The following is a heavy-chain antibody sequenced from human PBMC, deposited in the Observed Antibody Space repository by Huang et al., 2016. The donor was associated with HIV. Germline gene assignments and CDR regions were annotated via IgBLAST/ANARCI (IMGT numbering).Heavy chain of an antibody. V-gene: IGHV5-51*03. D-gene: IGHD3-10*01. J-gene: IGHJ4*02. CDR2: ISPGDSDT. CDR3: ARLAGGTWSYYFDL. CDR1: GYIFTTSW. Sequence: EVELVQSGTEVKKPGESLKISCKGSGYIFTTSWIGWVRQMPGKGLEWMGIISPGDSDTRYSPSFQGQGTMSVDKSINTAYLHWSSLKASDTAMYYCARLAGGTWSYYFDLWGQGALVTVSS.